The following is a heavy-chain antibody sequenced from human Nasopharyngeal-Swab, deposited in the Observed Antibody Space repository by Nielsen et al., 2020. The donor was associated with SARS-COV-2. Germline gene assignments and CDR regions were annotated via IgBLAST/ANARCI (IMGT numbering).Heavy chain of an antibody. J-gene: IGHJ6*02. Sequence: SVKVSCKASGSSITYRFLHWMRQAPGQALEWMGWITPFNGNAKYAQKFQGRVSITRDGSRTTASLELSSLGPDDTAMYFCASGQCINGVCNPTDGLDVWGQGTSVTVS. CDR2: ITPFNGNA. CDR1: GSSITYRF. V-gene: IGHV1-45*02. D-gene: IGHD2-8*01. CDR3: ASGQCINGVCNPTDGLDV.